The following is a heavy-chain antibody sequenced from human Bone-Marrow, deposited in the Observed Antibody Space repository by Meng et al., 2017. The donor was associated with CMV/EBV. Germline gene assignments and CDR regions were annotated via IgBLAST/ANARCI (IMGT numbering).Heavy chain of an antibody. CDR1: GFTFSSYG. D-gene: IGHD3-3*01. J-gene: IGHJ4*02. Sequence: GESLKISCAASGFTFSSYGMHWVRQAPGQGLEWMGWINPNSGGTNYAQKFQGRVTMTRDTSISTAYMELSRLRSDDTAVYYCARVSWSGYPIDYWGQGTLVTVPS. V-gene: IGHV1-2*02. CDR2: INPNSGGT. CDR3: ARVSWSGYPIDY.